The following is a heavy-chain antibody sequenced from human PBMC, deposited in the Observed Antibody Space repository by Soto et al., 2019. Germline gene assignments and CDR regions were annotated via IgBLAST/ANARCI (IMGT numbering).Heavy chain of an antibody. V-gene: IGHV3-33*01. CDR2: IWYDGSNK. CDR1: GFTFSSYG. Sequence: GGSLRLSCAASGFTFSSYGMHWVRQAPGKGLEWVAVIWYDGSNKYYADSVKGRFTISRDNSKNTLYLQMNSLRAEDTAVYYCARDMGYYYGSGSYLSGMDVWGQGTTVTVSS. D-gene: IGHD3-10*01. J-gene: IGHJ6*02. CDR3: ARDMGYYYGSGSYLSGMDV.